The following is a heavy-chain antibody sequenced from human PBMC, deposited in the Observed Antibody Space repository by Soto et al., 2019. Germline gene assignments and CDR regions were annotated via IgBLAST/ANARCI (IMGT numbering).Heavy chain of an antibody. Sequence: GGSLRLSCATSGFTFSSYAMSWVRQAPGKGLEWVSAISGSGGSTYYADSVKGRFTISRDNSKNTLYLQMNSLRAEDTAVYYCAKDIVVVVAAMSSFDYWGQGTLVTVSS. CDR3: AKDIVVVVAAMSSFDY. D-gene: IGHD2-15*01. J-gene: IGHJ4*02. CDR2: ISGSGGST. CDR1: GFTFSSYA. V-gene: IGHV3-23*01.